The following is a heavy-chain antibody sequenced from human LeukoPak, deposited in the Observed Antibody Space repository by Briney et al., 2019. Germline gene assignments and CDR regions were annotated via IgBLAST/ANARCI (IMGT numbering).Heavy chain of an antibody. CDR2: IYYSGST. Sequence: SETLSLTCTVSGGSISSYYWSWIRQPPGKGLEWIGYIYYSGSTNYNPSLKSRVTISVDTSKNQFSLKLSSVTAADTAVYYCARRSRSSGYFGYWGQGTLVTVSS. CDR1: GGSISSYY. V-gene: IGHV4-59*12. J-gene: IGHJ4*02. D-gene: IGHD3-22*01. CDR3: ARRSRSSGYFGY.